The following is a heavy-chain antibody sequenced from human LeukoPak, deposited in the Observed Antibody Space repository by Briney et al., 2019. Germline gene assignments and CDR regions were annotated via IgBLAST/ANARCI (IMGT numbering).Heavy chain of an antibody. CDR2: ISSSGGST. CDR1: GFTFSSYA. CDR3: AKGHCSGGSCYFFDY. Sequence: PGGSLRLSCAASGFTFSSYAMSWVRQAPGKGLEWVSAISSSGGSTYYADSVKGRFTISRDNSKNTLYLQMNSLRAEDTAVYYCAKGHCSGGSCYFFDYWGQGTLVTVSS. V-gene: IGHV3-23*01. D-gene: IGHD2-15*01. J-gene: IGHJ4*02.